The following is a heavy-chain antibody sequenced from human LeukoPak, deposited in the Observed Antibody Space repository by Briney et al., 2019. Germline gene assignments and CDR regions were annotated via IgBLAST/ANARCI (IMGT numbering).Heavy chain of an antibody. D-gene: IGHD5-24*01. V-gene: IGHV4-38-2*02. Sequence: NPSETLSLTCTVSGYSISSGYYWGWIRQPPGQGLEWIGSIYHSGRTYYNPSLKSRVTISVDTSKNQFSLKLSSVTAADTAVYYCARIGYGYPDYWGQGTLVTVSS. CDR1: GYSISSGYY. CDR3: ARIGYGYPDY. CDR2: IYHSGRT. J-gene: IGHJ4*02.